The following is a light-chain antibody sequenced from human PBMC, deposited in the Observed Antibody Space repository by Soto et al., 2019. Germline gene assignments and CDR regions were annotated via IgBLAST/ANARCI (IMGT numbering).Light chain of an antibody. Sequence: QSALTQPASVSGSPGQSITISCTGTSSDVGGYNYVSWYQQHPGKAPKLMIYDVSNRPSGVSNRFSGSKSGNTASLTISGLQAEDEADYYCSSYTSSRTSRYVFGTGTKVTVL. CDR2: DVS. J-gene: IGLJ1*01. V-gene: IGLV2-14*01. CDR1: SSDVGGYNY. CDR3: SSYTSSRTSRYV.